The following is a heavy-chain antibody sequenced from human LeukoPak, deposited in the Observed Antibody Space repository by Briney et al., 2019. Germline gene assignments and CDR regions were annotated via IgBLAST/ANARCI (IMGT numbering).Heavy chain of an antibody. J-gene: IGHJ4*02. V-gene: IGHV4-30-4*08. CDR2: IYYSGST. CDR3: ATLDSGLWFGY. D-gene: IGHD3-10*01. CDR1: GGSISSGDYY. Sequence: SETLSLTCTVSGGSISSGDYYWSWIRQPPGKGLEWIGYIYYSGSTYYNPSLKSRVTISVDTSKNQFSLKLSSVTAADTAVYYCATLDSGLWFGYWGQGTLVTVSS.